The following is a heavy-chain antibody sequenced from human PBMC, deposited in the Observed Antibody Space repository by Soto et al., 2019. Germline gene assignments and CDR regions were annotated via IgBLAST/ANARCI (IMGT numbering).Heavy chain of an antibody. CDR2: ISPKSGSK. D-gene: IGHD3-22*01. Sequence: SVKVSCKTSGYAFTRNGISWVRQAPGQGLEWMGWISPKSGSKKYAQKFQGRVIMTTDTSTSTAYMELRSLRCDDTAVYYCVKDRDSNSWPSRDVWGPGTTVTVSS. V-gene: IGHV1-18*01. CDR1: GYAFTRNG. J-gene: IGHJ6*02. CDR3: VKDRDSNSWPSRDV.